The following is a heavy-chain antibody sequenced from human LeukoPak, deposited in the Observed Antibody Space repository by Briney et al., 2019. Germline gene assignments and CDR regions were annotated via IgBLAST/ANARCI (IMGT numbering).Heavy chain of an antibody. CDR1: GGSISSGGYY. J-gene: IGHJ3*02. Sequence: SETLSLTCTVSGGSISSGGYYWSWIRQHPGKGLEWIGYIYYSGSTYYNPSLKSRVTISVDTSKNQFSLKLSSVTAADTAVYYCAREPIVLQLWPDAFDIWGQGTMVTVPS. V-gene: IGHV4-31*03. CDR3: AREPIVLQLWPDAFDI. D-gene: IGHD5-18*01. CDR2: IYYSGST.